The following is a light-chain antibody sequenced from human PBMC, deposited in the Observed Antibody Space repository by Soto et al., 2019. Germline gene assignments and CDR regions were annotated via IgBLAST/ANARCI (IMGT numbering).Light chain of an antibody. Sequence: QSVLTQPPSVSGSPGQSVAISCTGTSSDVGSYNRVSWYQQPPGAAPKLMIYEVSNRPSGVPDRFSGSKPGNTASLTISGLQAEDEADYYCNSYTGSSTYVLGTGTKVTV. CDR1: SSDVGSYNR. J-gene: IGLJ1*01. CDR3: NSYTGSSTYV. V-gene: IGLV2-18*02. CDR2: EVS.